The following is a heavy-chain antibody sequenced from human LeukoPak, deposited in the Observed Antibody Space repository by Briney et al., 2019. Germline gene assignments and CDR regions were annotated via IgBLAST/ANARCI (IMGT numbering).Heavy chain of an antibody. CDR2: ISAYNGNT. D-gene: IGHD3-10*01. CDR3: ARDMFGKSLRNYYGSGIPGY. CDR1: GYTFTSYG. Sequence: GASVKVSCKASGYTFTSYGISWVRQAPGQGLEWMGWISAYNGNTNYAQKLQGRVTMTTDTSTSTAYMELRRLRPDDTAVYYCARDMFGKSLRNYYGSGIPGYWGQGTLVTVSS. J-gene: IGHJ4*02. V-gene: IGHV1-18*04.